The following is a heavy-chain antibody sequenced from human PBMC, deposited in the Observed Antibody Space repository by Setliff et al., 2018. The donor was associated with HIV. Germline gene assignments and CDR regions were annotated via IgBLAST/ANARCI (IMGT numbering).Heavy chain of an antibody. J-gene: IGHJ4*02. V-gene: IGHV3-21*01. Sequence: SLRLSCAASGFDFTSYTMTWVRQAPGKGLEWVASISPGGSFMYYGDSIQGRFTISRDDAKSSLYLQMNSLKVEDTATYFCAKLGGSGSYSNAFDYWGQGTLVTVSS. CDR3: AKLGGSGSYSNAFDY. CDR2: ISPGGSFM. CDR1: GFDFTSYT. D-gene: IGHD3-10*01.